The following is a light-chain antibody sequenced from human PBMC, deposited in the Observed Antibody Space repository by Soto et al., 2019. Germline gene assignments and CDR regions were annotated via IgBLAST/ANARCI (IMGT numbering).Light chain of an antibody. J-gene: IGKJ2*01. V-gene: IGKV1-33*01. CDR3: QQYDNLPYT. Sequence: EIQMTQSPSSLSASVGDRVTITCQARQDINNFLNWYQQKPGKAPKLLIYDASYLETGVPSRFSGSGSGTQFTFTINSLQPEDVATYYCQQYDNLPYTFGQGTKLEIK. CDR2: DAS. CDR1: QDINNF.